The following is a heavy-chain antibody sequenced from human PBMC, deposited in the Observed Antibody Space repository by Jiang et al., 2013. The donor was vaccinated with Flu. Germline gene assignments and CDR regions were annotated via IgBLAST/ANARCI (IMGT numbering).Heavy chain of an antibody. CDR3: ARGSYGSGSSPF. D-gene: IGHD3-10*01. CDR1: GFTFGGYN. CDR2: ISSSGSNI. V-gene: IGHV3-48*02. Sequence: VQLVESGGGLVQPGGSLRLSCVASGFTFGGYNMNWVRQAPGKGLEWVSFISSSGSNIYYADSVKGRFTISRDNAQNSLYLQMNSLRDEDTAVYHCARGSYGSGSSPFWGQGTLVTVSP. J-gene: IGHJ4*02.